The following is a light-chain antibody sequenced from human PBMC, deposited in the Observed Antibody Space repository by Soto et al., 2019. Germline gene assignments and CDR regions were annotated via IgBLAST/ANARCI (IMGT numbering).Light chain of an antibody. Sequence: EIVMTQSPATLSVSPGERATLSCRASQSVSSNLGWYQQKPGQAPRLLIYGASTRATGIPARFSGSGSGTEFTLTISSLQSEDLAVYYCQQYNSWPPKFGQGTKVEIK. V-gene: IGKV3-15*01. CDR3: QQYNSWPPK. CDR2: GAS. CDR1: QSVSSN. J-gene: IGKJ1*01.